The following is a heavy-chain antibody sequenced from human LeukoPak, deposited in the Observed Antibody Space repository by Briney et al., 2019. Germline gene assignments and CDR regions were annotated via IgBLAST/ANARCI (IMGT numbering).Heavy chain of an antibody. D-gene: IGHD3-10*01. V-gene: IGHV3-30*03. J-gene: IGHJ4*02. CDR1: GFTFSSYG. CDR2: ISHDGSNP. CDR3: ARALGTYYYGSGSPTDY. Sequence: GGSLRLSCAASGFTFSSYGMHWVRQAPGKGLEWVAVISHDGSNPYYADSVKGRFTISRDNAKNSLYLQMNSLRAEDTAVYYCARALGTYYYGSGSPTDYWGQGTLVTVSS.